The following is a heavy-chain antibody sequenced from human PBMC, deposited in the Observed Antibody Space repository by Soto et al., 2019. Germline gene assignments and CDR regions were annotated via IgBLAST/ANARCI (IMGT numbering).Heavy chain of an antibody. Sequence: ASVKVSCKASGYTFTGYYMHWVRQAPGQGLEWMGWINPNSGGTNYAQKFQGWVTMTRDTSISTAYMELSRLRSDDTAVYYCARAEYSRSAPFDYWGQGTLVTVSS. CDR2: INPNSGGT. CDR1: GYTFTGYY. D-gene: IGHD6-6*01. V-gene: IGHV1-2*04. J-gene: IGHJ4*02. CDR3: ARAEYSRSAPFDY.